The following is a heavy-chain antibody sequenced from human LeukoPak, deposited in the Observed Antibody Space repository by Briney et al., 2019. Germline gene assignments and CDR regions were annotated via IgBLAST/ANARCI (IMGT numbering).Heavy chain of an antibody. D-gene: IGHD3-22*01. CDR1: GFTFSSYG. V-gene: IGHV3-30*03. J-gene: IGHJ4*02. CDR2: ISYDGSNK. Sequence: GGSLRLSCAASGFTFSSYGMHWVRQAPGKGLEWVAVISYDGSNKYYADSVKGRFTISRDNAKNSLYLQMNSLRAEDTAVYYCARGASRYYYDSSGYYGYDYWGQGTLVTVSS. CDR3: ARGASRYYYDSSGYYGYDY.